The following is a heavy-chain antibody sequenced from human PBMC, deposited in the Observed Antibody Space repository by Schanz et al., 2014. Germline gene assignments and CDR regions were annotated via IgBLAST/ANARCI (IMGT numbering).Heavy chain of an antibody. J-gene: IGHJ5*02. CDR1: GFSFRKSA. D-gene: IGHD6-6*01. CDR3: ARGSSASLSRVWFDL. CDR2: INWNGGDT. V-gene: IGHV3-20*01. Sequence: EVQLVESGGGLIQPGGSLRLSCAASGFSFRKSAMSWVRQVPGKGLEWVSGINWNGGDTSYADSVKGRFIISRDNAKNSLYLEMNSLRAGDTAFYHCARGSSASLSRVWFDLWGQGTLVTVSS.